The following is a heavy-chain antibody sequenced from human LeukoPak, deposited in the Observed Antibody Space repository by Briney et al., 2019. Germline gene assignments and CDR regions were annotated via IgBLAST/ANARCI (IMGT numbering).Heavy chain of an antibody. V-gene: IGHV4-59*01. D-gene: IGHD5-18*01. CDR2: IYYTGAT. J-gene: IGHJ4*02. Sequence: PSETLSLPCTVSGGSISRYYWIWIRLPPGKGLAWIGYIYYTGATYYNPSLKSRVTISLDTSKNQFSLKLSSVAAADAAVYYCARAGYSYGTGYYFDYWGQGALVTVSS. CDR3: ARAGYSYGTGYYFDY. CDR1: GGSISRYY.